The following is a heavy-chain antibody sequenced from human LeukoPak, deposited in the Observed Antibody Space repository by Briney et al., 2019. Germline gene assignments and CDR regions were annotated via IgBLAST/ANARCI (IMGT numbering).Heavy chain of an antibody. V-gene: IGHV3-23*01. CDR1: GFTFRSHD. J-gene: IGHJ3*02. D-gene: IGHD3/OR15-3a*01. Sequence: GGSLRLSCAASGFTFRSHDMSWVRQAPGKGLEWVSGISASGGSTFYADSVKGWFTISRDNSKNTLYLQMNGLRVEDTAVYYCVREGPRGLAFDIWGQGTMVTVSS. CDR2: ISASGGST. CDR3: VREGPRGLAFDI.